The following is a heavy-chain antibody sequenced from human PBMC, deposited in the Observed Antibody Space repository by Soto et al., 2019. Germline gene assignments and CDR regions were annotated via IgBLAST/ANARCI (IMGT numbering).Heavy chain of an antibody. CDR2: INTDGSNT. Sequence: GGSLRLSCAASGLTFTRYWMHWVRHAPGKGLVWVSHINTDGSNTNYADSVKGRFTISRDNAKSTLFLQMNSLRDEDTAVYYCAREFCSGGNCYTYYFDPWGQGIPVTVSS. J-gene: IGHJ5*02. D-gene: IGHD2-15*01. V-gene: IGHV3-74*01. CDR1: GLTFTRYW. CDR3: AREFCSGGNCYTYYFDP.